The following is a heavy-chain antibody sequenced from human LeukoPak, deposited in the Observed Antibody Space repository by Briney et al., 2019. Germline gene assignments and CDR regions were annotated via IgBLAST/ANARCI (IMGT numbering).Heavy chain of an antibody. V-gene: IGHV3-53*01. CDR1: GFTVSNNY. CDR2: LYTGGET. Sequence: PGGSLRLSCAASGFTVSNNYMIWVRQARGKGLEWVSLLYTGGETNYADSVKGRFTISRDTSKNTVSLHMSSLRAEDTAVYYCARGFAPAYNFGVFDYWGQGTLVTVSS. J-gene: IGHJ4*02. D-gene: IGHD5-18*01. CDR3: ARGFAPAYNFGVFDY.